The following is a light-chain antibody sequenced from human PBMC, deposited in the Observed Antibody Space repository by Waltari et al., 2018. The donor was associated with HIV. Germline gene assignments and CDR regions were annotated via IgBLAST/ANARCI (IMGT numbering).Light chain of an antibody. Sequence: QSVLTQPPSASGTPGQRVTISCSGSSSNIGSNTVNWYQQLPGTAPKLLIYSNNLRPSGVPDRFSGSRAGTSASLALSGLQSEDEAYYYCAAWDDSLRGVFGGGTKLTVL. CDR1: SSNIGSNT. J-gene: IGLJ2*01. V-gene: IGLV1-44*01. CDR3: AAWDDSLRGV. CDR2: SNN.